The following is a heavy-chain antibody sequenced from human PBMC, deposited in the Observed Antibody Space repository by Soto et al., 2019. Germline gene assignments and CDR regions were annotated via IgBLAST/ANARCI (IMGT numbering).Heavy chain of an antibody. CDR3: TKQRVPSGSGYYGLEV. D-gene: IGHD3-10*01. J-gene: IGHJ6*01. V-gene: IGHV3-15*07. CDR2: IKSRGSGETT. Sequence: ELVESGGGLVTPGKSVRLSCVGSGFSFTAAWMNWVRRAPGTGLEWVGRIKSRGSGETTDYGAPVKGRFTISRDDSKNTVYLQMNSLKTEDTAVYYCTKQRVPSGSGYYGLEVWGQGSTVTVTS. CDR1: GFSFTAAW.